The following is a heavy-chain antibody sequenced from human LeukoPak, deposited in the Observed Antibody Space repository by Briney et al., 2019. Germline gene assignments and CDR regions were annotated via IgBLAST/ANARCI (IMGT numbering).Heavy chain of an antibody. CDR2: IWYDGSNQ. CDR3: AKELHCSGVTWPLDS. CDR1: GFTFNSYG. J-gene: IGHJ4*02. Sequence: PGGSLRLSCAASGFTFNSYGFHWVRQAPGAGLEWVAAIWYDGSNQNYGDSVKGRFTISRDNSKNTLYLQMNSLRAEDTAVYYCAKELHCSGVTWPLDSWGLGTLVIVSS. V-gene: IGHV3-33*06. D-gene: IGHD2-15*01.